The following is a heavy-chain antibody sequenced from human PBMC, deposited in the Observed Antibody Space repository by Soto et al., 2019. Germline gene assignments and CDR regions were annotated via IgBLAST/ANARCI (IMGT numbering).Heavy chain of an antibody. D-gene: IGHD1-7*01. CDR3: AKYFNTGTSSTYDS. CDR2: ILGTGDRV. Sequence: GVSMKISCATYGVHFKTYGMALVRQDPGKGLAWVSAILGTGDRVSYVDSVKGRFTISRDNSKNTLYLQMNSLRADDTAIYYCAKYFNTGTSSTYDSWGQGSLVTVSS. J-gene: IGHJ4*02. CDR1: GVHFKTYG. V-gene: IGHV3-23*01.